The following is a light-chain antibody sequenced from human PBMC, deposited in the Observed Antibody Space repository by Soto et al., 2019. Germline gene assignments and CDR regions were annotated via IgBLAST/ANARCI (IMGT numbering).Light chain of an antibody. V-gene: IGKV3-20*01. CDR3: QQYAGSPST. Sequence: EIVLTQSPGTLSLSPGERATLSCRASETVTTDYLAWYQREPGQSPRLLIYGASSRATDIPDRFSGSGSGTDFTLNIPRLEPEDVALYFCQQYAGSPSTFGQGTKVEI. CDR1: ETVTTDY. CDR2: GAS. J-gene: IGKJ1*01.